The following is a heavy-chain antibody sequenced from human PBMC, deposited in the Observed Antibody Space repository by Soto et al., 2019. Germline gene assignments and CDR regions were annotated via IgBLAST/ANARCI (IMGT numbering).Heavy chain of an antibody. CDR3: ARVTAPKQWLVNQQGSYYYYYGMDV. D-gene: IGHD6-19*01. J-gene: IGHJ6*02. CDR2: IIPIFGTA. V-gene: IGHV1-69*01. CDR1: GGTFSSYA. Sequence: QVQLVQSGAEVKKPGSSVKVSCKASGGTFSSYAISWVRQAPGQGLEWMGGIIPIFGTANYAQKFQGRVTITADESTSTAYMERSSLRSEDTAVYYCARVTAPKQWLVNQQGSYYYYYGMDVWGQGTTVTVSS.